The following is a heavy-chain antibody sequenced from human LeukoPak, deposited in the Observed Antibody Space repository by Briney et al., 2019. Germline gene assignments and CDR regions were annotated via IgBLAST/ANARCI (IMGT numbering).Heavy chain of an antibody. CDR3: ARSQLWLNYYYGMDV. D-gene: IGHD5-18*01. CDR1: GRSISSGGYY. J-gene: IGHJ6*02. V-gene: IGHV4-31*03. CDR2: IYYSGST. Sequence: SETLSLTCTVSGRSISSGGYYWSWLRQHPGTGLEWIGYIYYSGSTYYNPSLKSRVTISVDTSKNQFSLKLSSVTAADTAVYYCARSQLWLNYYYGMDVWGQGTTVTVSS.